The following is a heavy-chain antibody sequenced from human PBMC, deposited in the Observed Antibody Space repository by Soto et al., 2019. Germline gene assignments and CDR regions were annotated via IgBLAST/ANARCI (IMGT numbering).Heavy chain of an antibody. V-gene: IGHV3-13*01. CDR1: AFTLSTYD. CDR2: LSYAGDT. Sequence: GVSLRLSCAASAFTLSTYDTQWVRQATRKGLEWVAALSYAGDTYYPGSVKGRFTVSRESAKNSLYLQMNSLTAGDTAVYYCAKGSYSASGYYSMDVWGKGNTVTVSS. J-gene: IGHJ6*03. D-gene: IGHD3-10*01. CDR3: AKGSYSASGYYSMDV.